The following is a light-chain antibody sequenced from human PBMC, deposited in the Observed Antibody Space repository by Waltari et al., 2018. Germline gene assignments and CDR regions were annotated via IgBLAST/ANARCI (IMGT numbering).Light chain of an antibody. CDR3: QTWGTGHWV. CDR1: SGHSSYA. CDR2: LNSDGSH. J-gene: IGLJ3*02. Sequence: QLVLTQSPSASASLGASVKLTCTLSSGHSSYAIAWHQQQPEKGPRYLMKLNSDGSHSKGDWIPDRFSGSSSGAERYLTISSLQSEDEADYYCQTWGTGHWVFGGGTKLTVL. V-gene: IGLV4-69*01.